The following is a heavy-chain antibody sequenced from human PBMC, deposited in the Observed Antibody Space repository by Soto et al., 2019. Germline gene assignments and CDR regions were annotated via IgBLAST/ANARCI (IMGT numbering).Heavy chain of an antibody. CDR3: LRASWNYYYYGMDI. CDR1: GFSFTDNW. CDR2: IRSKALSYAT. V-gene: IGHV3-73*01. Sequence: GGSLRLSCAASGFSFTDNWMHWVRQASGKGLEWVGRIRSKALSYATAYAASVQGRFTISRDDSENTAYLQMNSLKTEDTAVYYCLRASWNYYYYGMDIWGQGTTVTVSS. J-gene: IGHJ6*02. D-gene: IGHD1-1*01.